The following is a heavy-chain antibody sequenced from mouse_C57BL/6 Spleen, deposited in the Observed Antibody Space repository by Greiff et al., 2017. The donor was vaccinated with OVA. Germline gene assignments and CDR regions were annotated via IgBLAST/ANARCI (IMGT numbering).Heavy chain of an antibody. Sequence: VQLQQSGAELVRPGTSVKMSCKASGYTFTNYWIGWAKQRPGHGLEWIGDIYPGGGYTNYNEKFKGKATLTADKSSSTAYMQFSSLTSEDSAIYYCARGGAGSSLYYYAMDYWGQGTSVTVSS. CDR1: GYTFTNYW. CDR3: ARGGAGSSLYYYAMDY. J-gene: IGHJ4*01. V-gene: IGHV1-63*01. CDR2: IYPGGGYT. D-gene: IGHD1-1*01.